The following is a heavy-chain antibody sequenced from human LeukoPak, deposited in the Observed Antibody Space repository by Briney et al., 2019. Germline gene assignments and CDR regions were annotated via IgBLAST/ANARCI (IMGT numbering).Heavy chain of an antibody. V-gene: IGHV4-59*01. CDR1: GGSFSGYY. Sequence: NPSETLSLTCAVYGGSFSGYYWSWIRQPPGKGLEWIGYIYYSGSTNYNPSLKSRVTISVDTSKNQFSLKLSSVTAADTAVYYCARGPLYYFDYWGQGTLVTVSS. J-gene: IGHJ4*02. CDR2: IYYSGST. CDR3: ARGPLYYFDY.